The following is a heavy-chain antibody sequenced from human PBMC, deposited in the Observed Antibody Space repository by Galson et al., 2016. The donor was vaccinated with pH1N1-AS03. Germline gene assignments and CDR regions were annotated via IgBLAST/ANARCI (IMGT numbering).Heavy chain of an antibody. V-gene: IGHV3-30-3*01. CDR1: GFIFTHYS. D-gene: IGHD6-13*01. CDR3: AREEGGFGSNWLQTDALDI. J-gene: IGHJ3*02. CDR2: MSYEGTTT. Sequence: SLRLSCAASGFIFTHYSMHWVRQAPGKGLEWVAVMSYEGTTTYYADSVKGRFTISRDNSKNTLYLQMNSLRTEDTALYYCAREEGGFGSNWLQTDALDIWGQGTMVTVSS.